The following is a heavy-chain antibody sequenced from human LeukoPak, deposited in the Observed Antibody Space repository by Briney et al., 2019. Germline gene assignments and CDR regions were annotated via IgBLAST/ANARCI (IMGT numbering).Heavy chain of an antibody. J-gene: IGHJ4*02. D-gene: IGHD3-10*01. CDR2: ISYDGSNK. V-gene: IGHV3-30*18. CDR1: RFTFSSYG. Sequence: GGSLRLSCAASRFTFSSYGMHWVRQAPGKGLEWVAVISYDGSNKYYADSVKGRFTISRDNSKNTLYLQMNSLRAEDTAVYYCAKPYYGSGKDYFDYWGQGTLVTVSS. CDR3: AKPYYGSGKDYFDY.